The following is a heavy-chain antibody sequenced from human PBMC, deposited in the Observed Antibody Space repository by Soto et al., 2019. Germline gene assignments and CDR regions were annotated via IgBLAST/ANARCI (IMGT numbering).Heavy chain of an antibody. V-gene: IGHV4-59*11. CDR3: ARVRTGYLDS. D-gene: IGHD3-9*01. CDR1: GGAINDHY. Sequence: SETLLLTCTVSGGAINDHYWSYIRQPPGKGLEWIGYIYYNGITNYNPSLESRVTISVDRSKNQFSLRLTYLTAAETAVYYCARVRTGYLDSWGRGALVTSP. CDR2: IYYNGIT. J-gene: IGHJ4*02.